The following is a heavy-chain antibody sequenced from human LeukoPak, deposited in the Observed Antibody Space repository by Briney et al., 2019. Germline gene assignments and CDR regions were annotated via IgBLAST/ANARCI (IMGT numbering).Heavy chain of an antibody. CDR3: ASSVKGVQY. CDR2: IYTSGST. Sequence: SQTLSLTCTVSGGSISSGSYYWSWIRQPAGKGLEWIGRIYTSGSTNYNPSLKSQVTISVDTSKNQFSLKLSSVTAADTAVYYCASSVKGVQYWGQGTLVTVSS. J-gene: IGHJ4*02. CDR1: GGSISSGSYY. D-gene: IGHD3-10*01. V-gene: IGHV4-61*02.